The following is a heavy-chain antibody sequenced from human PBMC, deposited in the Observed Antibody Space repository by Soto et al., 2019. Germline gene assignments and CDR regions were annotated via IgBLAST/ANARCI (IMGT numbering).Heavy chain of an antibody. D-gene: IGHD6-19*01. Sequence: QVQLVQSGAEEKKPGASVKVSCKASGYTFTSYAMHWVRQAPGQRLEWMGWINAGNGNTKYSQKFQGRVTITRDTSASTAYMELSSLRSEDTAVYYCARAEEDSSGWYAFDYWGQGTLVTVSS. CDR1: GYTFTSYA. CDR2: INAGNGNT. CDR3: ARAEEDSSGWYAFDY. V-gene: IGHV1-3*05. J-gene: IGHJ4*02.